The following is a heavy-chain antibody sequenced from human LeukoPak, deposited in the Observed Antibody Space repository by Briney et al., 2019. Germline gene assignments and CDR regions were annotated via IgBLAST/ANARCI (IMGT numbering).Heavy chain of an antibody. CDR3: ARERFHGSGAPKFDY. Sequence: GGSLRLSCAASGFTFSGYGMHWVRQAPDKGLEWVALISSDGSNRIYADSVKGRFSISRDNSKNTLYLQVNSLRAEDTAVYYCARERFHGSGAPKFDYWGQGTLVTVSS. CDR1: GFTFSGYG. J-gene: IGHJ4*02. V-gene: IGHV3-30*03. CDR2: ISSDGSNR. D-gene: IGHD3-10*01.